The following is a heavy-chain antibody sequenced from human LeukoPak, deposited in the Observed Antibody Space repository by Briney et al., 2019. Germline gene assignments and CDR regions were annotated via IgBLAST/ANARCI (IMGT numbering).Heavy chain of an antibody. CDR3: ARDSGYSYADDY. J-gene: IGHJ4*02. Sequence: GGSLRLSCAASGFTFRSYAMQWVRRAPGKGLEWVSYITYNSGTIFYADSVKGRFTISRDNAKDSLYLQMSSLRDEDTAVYYCARDSGYSYADDYWGQGTLVTASS. V-gene: IGHV3-48*02. CDR1: GFTFRSYA. D-gene: IGHD5-18*01. CDR2: ITYNSGTI.